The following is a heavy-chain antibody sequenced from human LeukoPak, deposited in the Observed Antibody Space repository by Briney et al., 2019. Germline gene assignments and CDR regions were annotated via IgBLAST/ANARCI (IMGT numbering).Heavy chain of an antibody. Sequence: PSETLSLTCTVSGGSISSGSYYWSWIRQPAGKGLEWIGRNYTSGSTNYNPSLKSRVTISVDTSKNQFSLKLSSVTAADTAVYYCARVGGEDYYDSIGAFDIWGQGTMVTVSS. CDR2: NYTSGST. J-gene: IGHJ3*02. D-gene: IGHD3-22*01. V-gene: IGHV4-61*02. CDR1: GGSISSGSYY. CDR3: ARVGGEDYYDSIGAFDI.